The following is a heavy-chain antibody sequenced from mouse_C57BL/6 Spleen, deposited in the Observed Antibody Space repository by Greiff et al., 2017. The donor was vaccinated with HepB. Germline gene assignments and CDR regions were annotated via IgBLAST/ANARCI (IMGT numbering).Heavy chain of an antibody. CDR2: ISYDGSN. CDR1: GYSITSGYY. D-gene: IGHD4-1*01. V-gene: IGHV3-6*01. Sequence: EVKLVESGPGLVKPSQSLSLTCSVTGYSITSGYYWNWIRQFPGNKLEWMGYISYDGSNNYNPSLKNRISITRDTSKNQFFLKLNSVTTEDTATYYCAELGYYAMDYWGQGTSVTVSS. J-gene: IGHJ4*01. CDR3: AELGYYAMDY.